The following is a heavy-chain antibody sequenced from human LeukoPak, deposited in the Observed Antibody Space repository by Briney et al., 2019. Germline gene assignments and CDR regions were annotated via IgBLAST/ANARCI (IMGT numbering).Heavy chain of an antibody. V-gene: IGHV5-51*01. J-gene: IGHJ4*02. D-gene: IGHD3-10*01. CDR2: IYPGDSDT. CDR3: ARQRFGELPFFDY. CDR1: GYTFAKYW. Sequence: GESLKISCEGSGYTFAKYWIGWVRQMPGKGLEWMGIIYPGDSDTRYSPSFQGQVTISADKSISTAYLRWSSLKASDTAMYYCARQRFGELPFFDYWGQGTLVTVSS.